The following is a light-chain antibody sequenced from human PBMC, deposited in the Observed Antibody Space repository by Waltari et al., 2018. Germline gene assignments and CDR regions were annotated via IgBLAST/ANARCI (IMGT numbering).Light chain of an antibody. CDR2: GAS. J-gene: IGKJ1*01. CDR1: QSISTS. CDR3: QQYNNWQWT. V-gene: IGKV1-39*01. Sequence: DIQMTQSPPSLSASVGDRVTITCRATQSISTSLNSYQHKAGKAPKLLTYGASTLERGVPSRFSGSGSGTDFTLTINSLRPEDFATYYCQQYNNWQWTFGQGTKVEIK.